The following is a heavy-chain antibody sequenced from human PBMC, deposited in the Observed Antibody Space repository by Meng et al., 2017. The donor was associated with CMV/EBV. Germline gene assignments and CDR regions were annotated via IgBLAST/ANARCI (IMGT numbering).Heavy chain of an antibody. CDR2: IYYSGST. Sequence: TLSLTCTVSGGSISSGGYYWSWIRQHPGKGLEWIGYIYYSGSTYYNPSLKSRVTISVDTSKNQFSLKLSSVTAADTAVYYCAREVGSRGWFDPWGQGTLVTVSS. J-gene: IGHJ5*02. CDR3: AREVGSRGWFDP. D-gene: IGHD6-13*01. CDR1: GGSISSGGYY. V-gene: IGHV4-31*03.